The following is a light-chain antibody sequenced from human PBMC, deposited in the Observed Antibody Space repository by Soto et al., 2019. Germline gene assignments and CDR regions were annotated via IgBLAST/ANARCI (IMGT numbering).Light chain of an antibody. V-gene: IGLV2-14*03. CDR3: SSYTSTTTPVL. CDR2: DVS. J-gene: IGLJ2*01. Sequence: QSALTQPASVSGSPGQSITISCTGTSSDVGGFNYVSWYQQYPGKAPKLLIYDVSNRPSRVSNRFSDSKSGNTASLTISGLQADDEADYYCSSYTSTTTPVLFGGGTKVTVL. CDR1: SSDVGGFNY.